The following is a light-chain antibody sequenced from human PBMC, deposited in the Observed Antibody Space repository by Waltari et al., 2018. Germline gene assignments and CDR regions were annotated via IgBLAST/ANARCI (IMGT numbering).Light chain of an antibody. CDR3: QHYGTSPKT. Sequence: ELVLTQSPVTLSLSPGEGATLSCRARQSISSSSLAWSPQKPGQAPRLLIYGSSSRATGIPDRFSGSGSGTDFTLTISRLEPEDFAVYYCQHYGTSPKTFGQGTKVEIK. J-gene: IGKJ1*01. CDR2: GSS. CDR1: QSISSSS. V-gene: IGKV3-20*01.